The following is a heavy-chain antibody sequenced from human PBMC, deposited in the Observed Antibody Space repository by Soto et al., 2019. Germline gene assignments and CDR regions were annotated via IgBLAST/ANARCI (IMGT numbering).Heavy chain of an antibody. Sequence: SETLSLTCTVSGGPISSGGYYWSWIRQHPGKGLEWIGYIYYSGSTYYNPSLKSRVTISVDTSKNQFSLKLSSVTAADTAVYYCARTDIVVHWFDPWGQGTLVTVSS. CDR2: IYYSGST. J-gene: IGHJ5*02. D-gene: IGHD2-21*01. V-gene: IGHV4-31*03. CDR3: ARTDIVVHWFDP. CDR1: GGPISSGGYY.